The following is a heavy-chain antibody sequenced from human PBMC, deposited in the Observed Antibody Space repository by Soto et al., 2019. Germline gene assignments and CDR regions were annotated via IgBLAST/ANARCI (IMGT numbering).Heavy chain of an antibody. J-gene: IGHJ6*02. V-gene: IGHV1-18*01. CDR1: GYSFTTYG. CDR3: AREGYYSGSESYSPPRYYGMDV. Sequence: QVQLVQSRAEVKKPGASVKVSCKASGYSFTTYGISWVRQAPGQGLEWMGWISDYNGNTNYEKKFQGRVTMTTDTSTXTXXXEXESLRSDDTAVYYCAREGYYSGSESYSPPRYYGMDVWGQGTTVTVS. CDR2: ISDYNGNT. D-gene: IGHD3-10*01.